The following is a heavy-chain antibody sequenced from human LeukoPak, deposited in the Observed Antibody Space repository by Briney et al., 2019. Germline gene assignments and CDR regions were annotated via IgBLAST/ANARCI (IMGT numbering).Heavy chain of an antibody. J-gene: IGHJ3*02. CDR1: GGSISSCY. CDR2: IYTSGST. CDR3: ARDLGCSGGSCHDAFDI. D-gene: IGHD2-15*01. Sequence: SETLSLTCTVSGGSISSCYWSWIRQPAGKGLEWIGRIYTSGSTNYNPSLKSRVTMSVDTSKNQFSLKLSSVTAADTAVYYCARDLGCSGGSCHDAFDIWGQGTMVTVSS. V-gene: IGHV4-4*07.